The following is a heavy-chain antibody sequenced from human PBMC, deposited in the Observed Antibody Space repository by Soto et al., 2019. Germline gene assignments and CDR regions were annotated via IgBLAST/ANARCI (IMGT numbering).Heavy chain of an antibody. Sequence: PSETLSLTCTVSGGSIRSYYWTWIRQPPGKGLEWLGYIFYSGSTFYNPSLKSRVTISIHTSKSQFSLQLTSVTAADTAVYYCARGAADTAMVDSWGQGTLVPVS. V-gene: IGHV4-59*01. D-gene: IGHD5-18*01. CDR1: GGSIRSYY. J-gene: IGHJ4*02. CDR3: ARGAADTAMVDS. CDR2: IFYSGST.